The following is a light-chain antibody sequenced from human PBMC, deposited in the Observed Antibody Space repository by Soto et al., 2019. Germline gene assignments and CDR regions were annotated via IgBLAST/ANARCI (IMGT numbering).Light chain of an antibody. J-gene: IGKJ1*01. CDR3: HQYGSSPWT. CDR2: GAS. CDR1: PSVSSSY. V-gene: IGKV3-20*01. Sequence: IVLTQSPGTLSSSPGERATLSCTATPSVSSSYLAWSQQKPVQAPRLLIYGASSRATGIPDRFSGSGSGTDFTLTISRLDADDLEVYYCHQYGSSPWTFGQGTKVEIK.